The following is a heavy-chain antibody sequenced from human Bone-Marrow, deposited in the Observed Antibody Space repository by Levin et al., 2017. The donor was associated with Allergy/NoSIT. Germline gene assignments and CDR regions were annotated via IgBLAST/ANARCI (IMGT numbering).Heavy chain of an antibody. CDR3: GSTGTTFGGY. Sequence: SQTLSLTCTVSGASINSNTYYWGWIRQPPGKGLEWIGSIFHSGRTNHNPSLKSRVTMSVDMSKNQFSLRLSSVTAADTAVYYCGSTGTTFGGYWGQGTLVTVSS. CDR2: IFHSGRT. V-gene: IGHV4-39*01. J-gene: IGHJ4*02. CDR1: GASINSNTYY. D-gene: IGHD3-16*01.